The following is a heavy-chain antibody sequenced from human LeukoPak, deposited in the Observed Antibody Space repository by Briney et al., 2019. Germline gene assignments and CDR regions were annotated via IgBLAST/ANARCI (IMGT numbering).Heavy chain of an antibody. CDR3: ARGLYYYDSSGYYAPIDY. J-gene: IGHJ4*02. D-gene: IGHD3-22*01. CDR1: DGSISSITW. V-gene: IGHV4-4*02. Sequence: SGTLSLTCAVSDGSISSITWWSWVRQPPGKGLEWIGETYHTGSTNYNPSLKSRVTMSVDKSKNQFSLKLSSVTAADTAVYYCARGLYYYDSSGYYAPIDYWGQGTLVTVSS. CDR2: TYHTGST.